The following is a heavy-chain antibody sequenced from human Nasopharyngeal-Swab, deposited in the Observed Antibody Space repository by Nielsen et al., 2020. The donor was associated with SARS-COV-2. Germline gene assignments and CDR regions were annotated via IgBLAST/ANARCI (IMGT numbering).Heavy chain of an antibody. D-gene: IGHD3-10*01. CDR3: GKGGGAYYYYYYMDV. Sequence: WVRQAPGHGLEWMGWINTNTGNPTYAQGFTGRFVFSLDTSVSTAYLQISSLKAEDTAVYYCGKGGGAYYYYYYMDVWGKGTTVTVSS. CDR2: INTNTGNP. J-gene: IGHJ6*03. V-gene: IGHV7-4-1*02.